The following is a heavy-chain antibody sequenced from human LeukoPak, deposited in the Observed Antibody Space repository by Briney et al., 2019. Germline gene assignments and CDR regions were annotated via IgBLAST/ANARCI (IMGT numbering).Heavy chain of an antibody. Sequence: SETLSLTCAVYGGSFSGYYWSWIRQPPGKGLEWIGEINHSGSTNYNPSLKSRVTISVDTSKNQFSLKLSSVTAADTAVYYCARRRQRWLQYLDYWGQGTLVTVSS. D-gene: IGHD5-24*01. CDR2: INHSGST. CDR1: GGSFSGYY. V-gene: IGHV4-34*01. J-gene: IGHJ4*02. CDR3: ARRRQRWLQYLDY.